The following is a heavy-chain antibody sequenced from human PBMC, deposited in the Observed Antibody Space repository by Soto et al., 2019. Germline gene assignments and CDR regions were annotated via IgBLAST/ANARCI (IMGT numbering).Heavy chain of an antibody. CDR3: ATMYSRSWYGGDY. V-gene: IGHV3-21*01. CDR1: GFTFSSYS. CDR2: ISSSSSYI. J-gene: IGHJ4*02. Sequence: EVQLVESGGGLVKPGGSLRLSCAASGFTFSSYSMNWVRQAPGKGLEWVSSISSSSSYIYYADSVKGRFTISRDNAKNSLYLQMNSLRAEDTAVYYCATMYSRSWYGGDYWGQGTLVTVSS. D-gene: IGHD6-13*01.